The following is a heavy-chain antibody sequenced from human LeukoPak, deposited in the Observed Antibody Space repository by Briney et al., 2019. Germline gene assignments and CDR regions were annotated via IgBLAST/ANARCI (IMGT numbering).Heavy chain of an antibody. CDR2: IYYSGST. J-gene: IGHJ4*02. Sequence: SETLSLTCTVSGGSISSSSYYWGWIRQPPGKGLEWIGSIYYSGSTYYNPSLKRRVTISVDTSKNQFSLKLSSVTAADTAVYYCARHGRQSKYDFWSGYLPRVFDYWGQGTLVTVSS. D-gene: IGHD3-3*01. CDR3: ARHGRQSKYDFWSGYLPRVFDY. V-gene: IGHV4-39*01. CDR1: GGSISSSSYY.